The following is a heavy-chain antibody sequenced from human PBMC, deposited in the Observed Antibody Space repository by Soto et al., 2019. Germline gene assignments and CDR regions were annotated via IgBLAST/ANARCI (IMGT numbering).Heavy chain of an antibody. V-gene: IGHV1-8*01. Sequence: ASVKVSCKASGYTFSDFDINWLRQASGQGPEWMGWMNAKSGDTFFAQRFRRKFNMTWHTSLSTAYMEVGSLTSDDTAMYYCARGNPFNYAGFDVWGQGTTVTVSS. CDR1: GYTFSDFD. CDR2: MNAKSGDT. D-gene: IGHD3-16*01. J-gene: IGHJ6*02. CDR3: ARGNPFNYAGFDV.